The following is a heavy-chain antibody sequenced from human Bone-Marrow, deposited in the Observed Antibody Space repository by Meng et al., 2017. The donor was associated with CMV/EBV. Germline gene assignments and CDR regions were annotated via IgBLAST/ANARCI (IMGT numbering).Heavy chain of an antibody. D-gene: IGHD2-2*02. J-gene: IGHJ6*02. CDR1: GFTFSSYW. CDR2: INSDGSST. Sequence: GESLKISCAVSGFTFSSYWMHWVRQAPGKGLVWVSRINSDGSSTSYADSVKGRFTISRDNAKNTLYLQMNSLRAEDTAVYYCARDPYCSSTSCYMGGSGWYYYYYGMDVWGQGTMVTVSS. CDR3: ARDPYCSSTSCYMGGSGWYYYYYGMDV. V-gene: IGHV3-74*01.